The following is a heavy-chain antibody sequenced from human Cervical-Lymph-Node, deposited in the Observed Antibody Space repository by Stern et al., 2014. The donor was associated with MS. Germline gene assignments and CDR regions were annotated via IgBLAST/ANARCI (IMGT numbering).Heavy chain of an antibody. Sequence: EVQLEESGGGLVKPGESLRLSCDASGFTFSHYSLNWVRQAPGKGLEWISSISNSPTLTYYADSVEVGLCISRATAKDSIPLHMISLRAEDTAVYYCARARVGDYARSPHLDSWGQGTLVTVSS. D-gene: IGHD4-17*01. CDR1: GFTFSHYS. J-gene: IGHJ4*02. CDR2: ISNSPTLT. CDR3: ARARVGDYARSPHLDS. V-gene: IGHV3-21*01.